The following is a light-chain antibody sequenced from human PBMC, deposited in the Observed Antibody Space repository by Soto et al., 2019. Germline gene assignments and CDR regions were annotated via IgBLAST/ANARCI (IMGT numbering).Light chain of an antibody. V-gene: IGKV1-5*01. Sequence: DIQMTQSPSTLSASVGARVTITCRASDNIERYMAWYQQKSGKAPKLMIYDASSLQSGVPSRFSGSGSGTDFTLTISSLQPDDFATYYCQQYDSYLTFGQGTKVDIK. CDR1: DNIERY. J-gene: IGKJ1*01. CDR2: DAS. CDR3: QQYDSYLT.